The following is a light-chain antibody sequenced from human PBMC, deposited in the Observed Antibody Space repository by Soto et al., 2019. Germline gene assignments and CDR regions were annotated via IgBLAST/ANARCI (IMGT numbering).Light chain of an antibody. CDR1: QDISNY. Sequence: DIQMTQSPSSLSASVGDRVTITCQASQDISNYLNWYQQKPGKAPKLLIYDASNLETGVPSRFSGSGSGTDFTLTISSMQPEDIATYYCQQYDNLPFLFTFGPGTKVDIK. V-gene: IGKV1-33*01. CDR3: QQYDNLPFLFT. CDR2: DAS. J-gene: IGKJ3*01.